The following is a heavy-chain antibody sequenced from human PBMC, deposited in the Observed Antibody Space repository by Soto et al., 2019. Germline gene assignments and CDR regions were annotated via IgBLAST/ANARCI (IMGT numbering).Heavy chain of an antibody. CDR2: ISSNGGST. V-gene: IGHV3-64*01. J-gene: IGHJ4*02. Sequence: EVQLVESGGGLVQPGGSLRLSCAASGFTFSSYAMHWVRQAPGKGLEYVSAISSNGGSTYYANSVKGRFTISRDNSKNTLYLQMGSLRAEDMAVYYCAREDGSYYFDYWGQGTLVTVSS. D-gene: IGHD1-26*01. CDR1: GFTFSSYA. CDR3: AREDGSYYFDY.